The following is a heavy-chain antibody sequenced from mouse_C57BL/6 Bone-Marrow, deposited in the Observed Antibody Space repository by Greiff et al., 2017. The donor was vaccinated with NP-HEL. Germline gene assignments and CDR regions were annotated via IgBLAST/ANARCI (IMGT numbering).Heavy chain of an antibody. CDR3: AREDYGSSYWYFDV. J-gene: IGHJ1*03. V-gene: IGHV3-1*01. CDR1: GYSITSGYD. CDR2: ISYSGST. D-gene: IGHD1-1*01. Sequence: EVQLQQSGPGMVKPSQSLSLTCTVTGYSITSGYDWHWIRHFPGNKLEWMGYISYSGSTNYNPSLKSRISITHDTSKNHFFLKLNSVTTEDTATYNCAREDYGSSYWYFDVWGTGTTVTVSS.